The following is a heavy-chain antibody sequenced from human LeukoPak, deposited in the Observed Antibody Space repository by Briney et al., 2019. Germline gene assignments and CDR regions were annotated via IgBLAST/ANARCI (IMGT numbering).Heavy chain of an antibody. J-gene: IGHJ4*02. CDR1: GYTFTGYY. V-gene: IGHV1-2*02. Sequence: GASVKVSCKASGYTFTGYYMHWVRQAPGEGLEWMGWINPNTGGTNYAQKLQDRVTMTTDTSTNTAYMELRSLTSDDTAVYYCARGTTGPAYWGQGTLVTVSS. CDR3: ARGTTGPAY. D-gene: IGHD1-1*01. CDR2: INPNTGGT.